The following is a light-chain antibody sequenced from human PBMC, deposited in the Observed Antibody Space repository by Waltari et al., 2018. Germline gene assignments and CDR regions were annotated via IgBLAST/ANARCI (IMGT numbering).Light chain of an antibody. CDR2: TAS. V-gene: IGKV1-9*01. Sequence: DIQLTQSPSFLSASVGDRVTITCRSSQGISSLFLLYQQKAGKAPQLLIHTASTVQGGVPSRFSGSGSGTDFTLTISSLQPEDFATYYCQQRHSYPITFGQGTRLDIK. J-gene: IGKJ5*01. CDR1: QGISSL. CDR3: QQRHSYPIT.